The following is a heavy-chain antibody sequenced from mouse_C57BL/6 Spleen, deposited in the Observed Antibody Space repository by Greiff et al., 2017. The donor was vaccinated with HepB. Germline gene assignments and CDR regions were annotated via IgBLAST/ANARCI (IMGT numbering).Heavy chain of an antibody. CDR3: ARDRSRGVFDY. Sequence: ESGPGLVKPSQSLSLTCSVTGYSITSGYYWNWIRQFPGNKLEWMGYISYDGSNNYNPSLKNRISITRDTSKNQFFLKLNSVTTEDTATYYCARDRSRGVFDYWGQGTTLTVSS. D-gene: IGHD1-1*01. V-gene: IGHV3-6*01. CDR2: ISYDGSN. CDR1: GYSITSGYY. J-gene: IGHJ2*01.